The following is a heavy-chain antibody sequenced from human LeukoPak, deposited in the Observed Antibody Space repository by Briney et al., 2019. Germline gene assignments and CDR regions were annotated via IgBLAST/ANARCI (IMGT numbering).Heavy chain of an antibody. V-gene: IGHV3-9*01. CDR1: GFTFDDYA. CDR2: ISWNSGSI. J-gene: IGHJ3*02. Sequence: GRSLRLSFAASGFTFDDYAMHWVRQAPGKGLEWVSGISWNSGSIGYADSVKGRFTISRDNAKNSLYLQMNSLRAEDTAVYYCARVARAYRSGWYAFDIWGQGTMVTVSS. CDR3: ARVARAYRSGWYAFDI. D-gene: IGHD6-19*01.